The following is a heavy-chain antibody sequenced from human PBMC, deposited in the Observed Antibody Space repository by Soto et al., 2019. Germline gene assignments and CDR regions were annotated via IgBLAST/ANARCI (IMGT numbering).Heavy chain of an antibody. Sequence: GGSLRLSCAASGFTFSSYGMHWVRQAPGKGLEWGAVIGYDGSNKNFADSGKGRFTISRDNSKNTLYLQMNSLRAEDTAVYYCARDPPGDFWSGYSHYYYYYMDVWGKGTTVTVSS. CDR2: IGYDGSNK. D-gene: IGHD3-3*01. CDR3: ARDPPGDFWSGYSHYYYYYMDV. V-gene: IGHV3-33*01. CDR1: GFTFSSYG. J-gene: IGHJ6*03.